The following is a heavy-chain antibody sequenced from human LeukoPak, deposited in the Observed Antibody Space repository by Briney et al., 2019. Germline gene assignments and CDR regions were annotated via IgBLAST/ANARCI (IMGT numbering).Heavy chain of an antibody. CDR3: AELGITMIGGV. J-gene: IGHJ6*04. Sequence: GGSLRLSCAVSGFTFSDYSMNWVRQAPGKGLEWVSYISSSGSTIYYADSVKGRFTISRDNAKNSLYLQMNSLRAEDTAVYYCAELGITMIGGVWGKGTTVTISS. CDR2: ISSSGSTI. CDR1: GFTFSDYS. V-gene: IGHV3-48*04. D-gene: IGHD3-10*02.